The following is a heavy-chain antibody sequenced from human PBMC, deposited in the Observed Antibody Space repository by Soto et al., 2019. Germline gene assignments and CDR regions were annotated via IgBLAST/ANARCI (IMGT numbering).Heavy chain of an antibody. CDR1: GYTLTELS. CDR3: ATLPGRVYYYGMDV. V-gene: IGHV1-24*01. J-gene: IGHJ6*02. CDR2: LDPEDGET. Sequence: ASVKVSCKVSGYTLTELSMHWVRQAPGKGLAWMGGLDPEDGETIYAQKFQGRVTITEDTSTDTAYMELSSLRSEDTAVYYCATLPGRVYYYGMDVWGQGTTVTVSS.